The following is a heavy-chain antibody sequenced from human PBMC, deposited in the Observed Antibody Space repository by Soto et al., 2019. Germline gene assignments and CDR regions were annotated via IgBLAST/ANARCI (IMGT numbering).Heavy chain of an antibody. V-gene: IGHV1-8*01. Sequence: QVQLVQSGAEVKKPGASVKVSCKASGYTFTSYDINWVRQATGQGLEWMGWMNPNSGNTGYAQKFXGXVXXDRNTSISTPYKERTSLRSEDTAVYYCARRPDGYYYYGMDVWGQGTTVTVSS. CDR3: ARRPDGYYYYGMDV. CDR2: MNPNSGNT. J-gene: IGHJ6*02. CDR1: GYTFTSYD.